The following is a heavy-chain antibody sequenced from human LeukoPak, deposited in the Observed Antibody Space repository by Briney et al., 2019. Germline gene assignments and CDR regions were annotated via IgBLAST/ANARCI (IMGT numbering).Heavy chain of an antibody. CDR2: INTNSGGT. J-gene: IGHJ4*02. CDR3: ARRYCSSTSCYADLGFDY. D-gene: IGHD2-2*01. V-gene: IGHV1-2*02. CDR1: GYTFTGSY. Sequence: AALKVSCKASGYTFTGSYMHWGRPAPGQGLEWMAWINTNSGGTNYARKLQGRVTMTRDTSISTAYMELSRLRSDDTAVYYCARRYCSSTSCYADLGFDYWGQATLVTVPS.